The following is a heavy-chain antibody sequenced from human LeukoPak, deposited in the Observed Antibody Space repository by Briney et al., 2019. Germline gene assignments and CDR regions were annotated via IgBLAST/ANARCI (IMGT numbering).Heavy chain of an antibody. J-gene: IGHJ4*02. CDR2: IYCSGST. D-gene: IGHD5-12*01. CDR3: ASYSGYDKTFDY. CDR1: GGSISSYY. Sequence: PSETLSLTCTVSGGSISSYYWSWIRQPPGKGLEWIGYIYCSGSTNYNPSLKSRVTISVDTSKNQFSLKLSSVTAADTAVYYCASYSGYDKTFDYWGQGTLVTVSS. V-gene: IGHV4-59*01.